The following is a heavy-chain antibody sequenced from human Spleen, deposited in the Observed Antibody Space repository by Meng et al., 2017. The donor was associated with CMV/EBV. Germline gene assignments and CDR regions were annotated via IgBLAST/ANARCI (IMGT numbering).Heavy chain of an antibody. Sequence: ETLSLTCAASGFTFSSYSMNWVRQAPGKGLEWVSYISSSSSTIYYADSVKGRFTISRDNAKNSLYLQMNSPRAEDTAVYYCARSGLNFDCWGQGTLVTVSS. CDR1: GFTFSSYS. D-gene: IGHD3-22*01. V-gene: IGHV3-48*04. CDR2: ISSSSSTI. J-gene: IGHJ4*02. CDR3: ARSGLNFDC.